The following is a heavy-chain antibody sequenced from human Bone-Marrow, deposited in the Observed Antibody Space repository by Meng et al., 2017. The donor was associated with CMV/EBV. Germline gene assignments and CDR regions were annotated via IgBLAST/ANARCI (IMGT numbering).Heavy chain of an antibody. J-gene: IGHJ6*02. CDR2: IIPIFGTA. D-gene: IGHD1-26*01. V-gene: IGHV1-69*05. Sequence: SVKVSCKASGGTFSSYAISWVRQAPGQGLEWMGGIIPIFGTANYAQKFQGRGTMTRDTSISTAYMELSRLRSDDTAVYYCARRLRLDLGDYYYYGMDVWGQGTTVTVSS. CDR3: ARRLRLDLGDYYYYGMDV. CDR1: GGTFSSYA.